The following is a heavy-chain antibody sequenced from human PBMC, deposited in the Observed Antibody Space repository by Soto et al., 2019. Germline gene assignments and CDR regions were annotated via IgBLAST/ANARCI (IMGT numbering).Heavy chain of an antibody. D-gene: IGHD1-26*01. CDR1: GGSISSYY. V-gene: IGHV4-4*07. J-gene: IGHJ4*02. CDR2: IYTSGST. CDR3: SRGLSGGSYYNDYFDY. Sequence: SETLSLTCTVYGGSISSYYWSWIRQTAGKGLEWIGRIYTSGSTNYNPSLKSRVTMSVDTSKNQFSLKLSSVTAADTAVYYFSRGLSGGSYYNDYFDYWGQGTLVTVSS.